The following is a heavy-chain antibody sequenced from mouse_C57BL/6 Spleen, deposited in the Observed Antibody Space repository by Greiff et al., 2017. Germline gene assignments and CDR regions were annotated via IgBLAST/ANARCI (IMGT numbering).Heavy chain of an antibody. CDR2: INYDGSST. D-gene: IGHD1-1*01. CDR3: ARAVITTVGYFDV. J-gene: IGHJ1*03. Sequence: DVHLVASEGGLVQPGSSMKLSCTASGFTFSDYYMAWVRQVPEKGLEWVANINYDGSSTYYLDSLKSRFIISRDNAKNILYLQMSSLKSEDTATYYCARAVITTVGYFDVWGTGTTVTVSS. CDR1: GFTFSDYY. V-gene: IGHV5-16*01.